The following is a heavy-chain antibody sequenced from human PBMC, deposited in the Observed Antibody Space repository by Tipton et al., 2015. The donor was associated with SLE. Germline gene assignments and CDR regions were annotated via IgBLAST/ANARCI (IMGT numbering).Heavy chain of an antibody. CDR1: GFTFSSYA. Sequence: LRLSCAASGFTFSSYAMSWVRQAPGKGLEWVSVISGSGGSTYYADSVKGRFTISRDNSKNTLHLQMNSLRAEDTAVYYCAREGDSGTYWGYWGQGTLVTVSS. CDR3: AREGDSGTYWGY. J-gene: IGHJ4*02. V-gene: IGHV3-23*01. CDR2: ISGSGGST. D-gene: IGHD1-26*01.